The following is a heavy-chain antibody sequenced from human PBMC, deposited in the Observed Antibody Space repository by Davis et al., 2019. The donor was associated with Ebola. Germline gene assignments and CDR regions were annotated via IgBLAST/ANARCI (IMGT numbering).Heavy chain of an antibody. CDR2: IKRKSDGGTT. D-gene: IGHD5-18*01. CDR1: GFTFSNAW. Sequence: GESLKISCAASGFTFSNAWMSWVRQAPGKGLEWVGRIKRKSDGGTTDYAAPVKGRFTISRDDSKNTLYLQMNSLKTEDTAVYYCTTVGGHSYDSRDYWGQGTLVTVSS. CDR3: TTVGGHSYDSRDY. J-gene: IGHJ4*02. V-gene: IGHV3-15*01.